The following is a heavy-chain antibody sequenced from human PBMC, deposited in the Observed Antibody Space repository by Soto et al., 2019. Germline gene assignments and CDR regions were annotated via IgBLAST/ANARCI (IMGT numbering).Heavy chain of an antibody. J-gene: IGHJ6*02. V-gene: IGHV1-46*01. CDR1: GYTFTSYY. CDR3: ATGTTTNYYGMDV. D-gene: IGHD1-1*01. CDR2: INPSGGST. Sequence: ASVKVSCKASGYTFTSYYMHWVRQAPGQGLEWMGIINPSGGSTSYAQKLQGRVTMTRDTSTSTVYMELSSLRSEDTAVYYCATGTTTNYYGMDVWGQGTTVTVSS.